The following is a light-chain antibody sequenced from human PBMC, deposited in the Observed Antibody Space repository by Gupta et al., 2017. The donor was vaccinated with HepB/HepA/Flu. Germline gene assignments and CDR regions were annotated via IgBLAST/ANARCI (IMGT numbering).Light chain of an antibody. CDR2: KTS. J-gene: IGKJ3*01. CDR1: QTISNL. V-gene: IGKV1-5*03. CDR3: QRYNSDSFT. Sequence: DIQMTQSPSALSASVGDRVTITCRASQTISNLLAWYQQQPGRAPKLLIYKTSTLESEVPSRFSGSGSGTEFTLTISSLQPDDFATYYCQRYNSDSFTFGPGTKVDIK.